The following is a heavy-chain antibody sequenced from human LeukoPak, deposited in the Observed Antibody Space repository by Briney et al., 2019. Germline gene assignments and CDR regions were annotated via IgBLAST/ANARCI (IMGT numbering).Heavy chain of an antibody. V-gene: IGHV4-30-4*01. CDR1: GGSISSGDYY. Sequence: SETLSLTCTVSGGSISSGDYYWSWIRQPPGKGLEWIGYIYYSGSTNYNPSLKSRVTISVDTSKNQFSLKLSSVTAADTAIYYCARAVSGRFDYWGQGTLVTVSS. CDR2: IYYSGST. J-gene: IGHJ4*02. D-gene: IGHD6-19*01. CDR3: ARAVSGRFDY.